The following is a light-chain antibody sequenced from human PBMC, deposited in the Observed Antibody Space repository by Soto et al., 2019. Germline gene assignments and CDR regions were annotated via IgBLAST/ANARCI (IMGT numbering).Light chain of an antibody. Sequence: EIVLTQSPGTLSSSPGERATLSCRASQGVSSSYLAWYQQKPGQAPMLLIYGASSMATGIPDRFSGSGSGTDFTLTISRLEPEDFAAYYCQQYSSSPRTFGQGTKVEIK. J-gene: IGKJ1*01. CDR2: GAS. CDR1: QGVSSSY. V-gene: IGKV3-20*01. CDR3: QQYSSSPRT.